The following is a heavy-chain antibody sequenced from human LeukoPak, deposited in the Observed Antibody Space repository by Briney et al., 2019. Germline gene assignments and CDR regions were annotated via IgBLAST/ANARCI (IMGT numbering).Heavy chain of an antibody. CDR1: GFSFSSYW. CDR3: ARKDSSPRTFDY. D-gene: IGHD3-22*01. V-gene: IGHV3-7*01. J-gene: IGHJ4*02. Sequence: PGGSLRLSCAASGFSFSSYWMSWVRQAPGKGLEWVANIKEDGSEKNYVDSVKGRFTISRDNAKSSLYLQMNSLRAEDTAVYYCARKDSSPRTFDYWGQGTLVTVSS. CDR2: IKEDGSEK.